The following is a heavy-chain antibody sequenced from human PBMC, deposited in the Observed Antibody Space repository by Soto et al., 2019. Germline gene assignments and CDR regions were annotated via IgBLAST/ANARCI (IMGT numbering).Heavy chain of an antibody. J-gene: IGHJ6*02. V-gene: IGHV4-34*01. Sequence: SETLSLTCAVYGGSFIGYYWSWIRQPPGKGLEWIGEINHSGSTNYNPSLKSRVTISVDTSKNQFSLKLSSVTAADTAVYYCARVGGSSWYGYYYYGMDVWGQGTTVTVSS. CDR2: INHSGST. CDR3: ARVGGSSWYGYYYYGMDV. CDR1: GGSFIGYY. D-gene: IGHD6-13*01.